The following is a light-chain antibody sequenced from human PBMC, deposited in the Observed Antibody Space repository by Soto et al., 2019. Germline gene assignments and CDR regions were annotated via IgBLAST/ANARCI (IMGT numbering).Light chain of an antibody. Sequence: QPALTQPASVSGSPGQSITISCTGTSSDVGGYDYVSWYQQHPGKAPKLMIYDVTNRPSGVSNRFSGSKSGNTASLTISGLQAEDEADYYCISYASINTYGFGTGTKVTVL. CDR2: DVT. V-gene: IGLV2-14*01. J-gene: IGLJ1*01. CDR1: SSDVGGYDY. CDR3: ISYASINTYG.